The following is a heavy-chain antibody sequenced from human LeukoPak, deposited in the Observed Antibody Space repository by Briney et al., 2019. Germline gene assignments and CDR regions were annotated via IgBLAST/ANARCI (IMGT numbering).Heavy chain of an antibody. J-gene: IGHJ4*02. CDR1: GGXISSYY. CDR2: IYYSGST. Sequence: SETLSLTCTVSGGXISSYYWSWIRQLPGKGLEWIGYIYYSGSTNYNPSLKSRVTISVDTSKNQFSLKLSSVTAADTAVYYCARHGPRYYDSSGYFDYWGQGTLVTVSS. V-gene: IGHV4-59*08. D-gene: IGHD3-22*01. CDR3: ARHGPRYYDSSGYFDY.